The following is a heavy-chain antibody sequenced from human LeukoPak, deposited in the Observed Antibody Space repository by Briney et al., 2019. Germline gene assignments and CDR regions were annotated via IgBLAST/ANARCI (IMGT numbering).Heavy chain of an antibody. V-gene: IGHV3-20*04. CDR1: GFTFEDNG. J-gene: IGHJ4*02. CDR3: ATHSYYYGSGSYPHYLDY. Sequence: GGSMRLSCAASGFTFEDNGMSWVRQAPGKGLEWVSGLNWNGGSTGYADSVKGRFTISRDNARNSLYLQMNSLRTEDTALYYCATHSYYYGSGSYPHYLDYWGQGTLVTVSA. D-gene: IGHD3-10*01. CDR2: LNWNGGST.